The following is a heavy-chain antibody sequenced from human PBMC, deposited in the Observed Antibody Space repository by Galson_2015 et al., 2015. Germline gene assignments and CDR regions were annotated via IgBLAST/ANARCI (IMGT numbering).Heavy chain of an antibody. J-gene: IGHJ4*02. CDR2: IYYSGST. CDR1: GDSISSGSYY. V-gene: IGHV4-31*03. D-gene: IGHD2-15*01. CDR3: ASLYCNGGSCYSGVDY. Sequence: TLSLTCTVSGDSISSGSYYWSWIRQHPGKGLEWIGYIYYSGSTYYSPSLKSRVTISVDTSKNQFSLKLSSVTAADTAVYYCASLYCNGGSCYSGVDYWGQGTLVTVSS.